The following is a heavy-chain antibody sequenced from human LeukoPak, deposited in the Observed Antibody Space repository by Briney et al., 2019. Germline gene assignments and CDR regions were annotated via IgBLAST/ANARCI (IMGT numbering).Heavy chain of an antibody. V-gene: IGHV1-8*03. CDR1: GYTFTNYD. CDR2: MNPQSLNT. Sequence: GASVKVSCKASGYTFTNYDINWVRQATGQGLEWMGWMNPQSLNTGYAQKFQGRVTITRNTSISTAYMELNSLRYNDTAVYYCARAVRIVGANPLLGPFEYYFDYWGQGTLATVSS. D-gene: IGHD1-26*01. CDR3: ARAVRIVGANPLLGPFEYYFDY. J-gene: IGHJ4*02.